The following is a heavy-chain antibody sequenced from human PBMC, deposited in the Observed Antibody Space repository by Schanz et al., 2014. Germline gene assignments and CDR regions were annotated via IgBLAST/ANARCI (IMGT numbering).Heavy chain of an antibody. CDR2: VSRSTPDI. V-gene: IGHV3-21*04. CDR1: GFTFSSYA. CDR3: AKGRFGELSAFDI. Sequence: VQLVESGGGVVQPGGSLRLSCAASGFTFSSYAMSWVRQAPGKGLEWVSYVSRSTPDIYYADSVKGRFTISRDNTKNSLFLQLNSLRADDTAVYYCAKGRFGELSAFDIWGQGTMVTVSS. D-gene: IGHD3-10*01. J-gene: IGHJ3*02.